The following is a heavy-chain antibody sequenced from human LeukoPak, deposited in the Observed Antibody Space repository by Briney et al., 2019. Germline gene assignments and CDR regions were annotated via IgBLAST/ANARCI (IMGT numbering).Heavy chain of an antibody. V-gene: IGHV3-33*01. Sequence: QSGGSLRLSCAASGFTFSSHAMHWVRQAPGKGLEWVAIIWNDGSNKKYAYSGKGRFTVSRDNSKDTVDLQMNSLRAEDTAVYYCARATYGSGSYIIDSWGQGALVTVSS. CDR1: GFTFSSHA. CDR2: IWNDGSNK. D-gene: IGHD3-10*01. J-gene: IGHJ4*02. CDR3: ARATYGSGSYIIDS.